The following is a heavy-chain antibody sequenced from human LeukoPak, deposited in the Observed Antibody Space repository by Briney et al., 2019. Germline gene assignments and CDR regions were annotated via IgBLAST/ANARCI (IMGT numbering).Heavy chain of an antibody. CDR1: GFTVSNYE. CDR2: ISGSGETT. CDR3: AKKIDSGSYPLDY. V-gene: IGHV3-23*01. Sequence: GGSLRLSCAASGFTVSNYEMNWVRQAPGKGLEWVSVISGSGETTLYADSVRGRFTISRDNSKSTLYLQMTSLRAEDTGVYYCAKKIDSGSYPLDYWGQGTLVTISS. D-gene: IGHD3-10*01. J-gene: IGHJ4*02.